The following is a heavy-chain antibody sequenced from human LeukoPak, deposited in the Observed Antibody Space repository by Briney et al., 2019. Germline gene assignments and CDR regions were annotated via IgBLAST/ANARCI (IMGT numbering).Heavy chain of an antibody. CDR1: GFTFSSYS. J-gene: IGHJ4*02. CDR2: ISSSSSYI. CDR3: ARELRWQGTDFDY. Sequence: PGGSLRLSCAASGFTFSSYSMNWVRQAPGKGLEWVSSISSSSSYIYYADSVKGRFTISRDNAKNSLYLQMNSLRAEDTAVYYCARELRWQGTDFDYWGQGTLVTVSS. D-gene: IGHD5-24*01. V-gene: IGHV3-21*01.